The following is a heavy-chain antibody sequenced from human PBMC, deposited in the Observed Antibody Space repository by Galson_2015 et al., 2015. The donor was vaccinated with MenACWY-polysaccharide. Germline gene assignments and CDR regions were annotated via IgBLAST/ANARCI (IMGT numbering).Heavy chain of an antibody. CDR2: IGGSGSNT. V-gene: IGHV3-23*01. CDR1: GFTFSNYA. D-gene: IGHD2-2*01. CDR3: ARVRYSTGKYQFDY. Sequence: SLRLSCAASGFTFSNYAMSWVRQAPGKGLEWVSTIGGSGSNTHYVDSVKGRFTISRDNSKNTLSLQMNSLGAEDTAVYYCARVRYSTGKYQFDYWGQGTLVAVSS. J-gene: IGHJ4*02.